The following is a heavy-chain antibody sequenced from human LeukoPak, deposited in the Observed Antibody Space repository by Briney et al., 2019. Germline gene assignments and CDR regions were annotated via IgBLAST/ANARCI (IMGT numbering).Heavy chain of an antibody. CDR2: IIPILGIA. CDR1: GGTFSSYA. V-gene: IGHV1-69*04. CDR3: ARDSYGSGIYYFDY. Sequence: GASVKVSCKASGGTFSSYAISWVRQAPGQGLEWMGRIIPILGIANYAQKFQGRVTITADKSTSTAYMELSSLRSEGTAVYYCARDSYGSGIYYFDYWGQGTLVTVSS. D-gene: IGHD3-10*01. J-gene: IGHJ4*02.